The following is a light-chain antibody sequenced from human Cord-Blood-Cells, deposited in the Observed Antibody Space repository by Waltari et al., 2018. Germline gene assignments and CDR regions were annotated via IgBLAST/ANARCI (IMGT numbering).Light chain of an antibody. Sequence: EIVMTQSPATLSVSPGERATLSCRASQSVSSNLAWYQQKPGQAPRLLIYGASTRATGIPARFSGSGCGTEFTLTISSLQSEDFAVYCCPQDNNWPWTFGQGTKVEIK. CDR2: GAS. CDR1: QSVSSN. CDR3: PQDNNWPWT. V-gene: IGKV3-15*01. J-gene: IGKJ1*01.